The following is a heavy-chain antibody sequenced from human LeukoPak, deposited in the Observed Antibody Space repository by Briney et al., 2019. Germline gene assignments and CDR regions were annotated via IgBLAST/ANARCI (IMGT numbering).Heavy chain of an antibody. CDR1: GFTFSSYA. D-gene: IGHD4-17*01. Sequence: PGGSLRLSCAASGFTFSSYAMNWVRQAPGKGLEWVSVISGSGGSTYYADSVKGRFTIFRDNSKNTLYLQMNSLRAEDTAVYYCAKGIKSSTVNYYFDYWGQGTLVTVSS. CDR3: AKGIKSSTVNYYFDY. J-gene: IGHJ4*02. CDR2: ISGSGGST. V-gene: IGHV3-23*01.